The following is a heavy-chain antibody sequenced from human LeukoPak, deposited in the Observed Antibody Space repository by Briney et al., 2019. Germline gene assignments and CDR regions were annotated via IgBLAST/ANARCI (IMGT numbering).Heavy chain of an antibody. CDR1: GGSFSGYY. D-gene: IGHD3-16*02. Sequence: KPSETLSLTWAVYGGSFSGYYWSWVRQPPGKGLEWVGGINHIGSTNYNPSLKSRVTISVDTSKNQVSLKLSSVTAADTAVYYCARVPLYDYVWGSYRHYAFDIWGQGTMVTVSS. CDR3: ARVPLYDYVWGSYRHYAFDI. J-gene: IGHJ3*02. V-gene: IGHV4-34*01. CDR2: INHIGST.